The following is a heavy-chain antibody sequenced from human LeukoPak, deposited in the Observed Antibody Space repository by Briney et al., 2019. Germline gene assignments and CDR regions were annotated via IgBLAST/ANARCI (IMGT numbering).Heavy chain of an antibody. V-gene: IGHV1-46*01. CDR3: ARRADGDEGYFDY. J-gene: IGHJ4*02. CDR2: INPSSGST. Sequence: ASVKVSCKASGYTFTSYYMHWVRQAPGQGLEWMGIINPSSGSTSYAQRFQGRVTMTRHTSTSTVYMELSSLKSEDTAVYYCARRADGDEGYFDYWGQGTLVTVSS. D-gene: IGHD4-17*01. CDR1: GYTFTSYY.